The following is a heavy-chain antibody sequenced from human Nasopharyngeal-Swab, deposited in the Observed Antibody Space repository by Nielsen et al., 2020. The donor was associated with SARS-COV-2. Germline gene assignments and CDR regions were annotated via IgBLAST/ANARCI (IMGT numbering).Heavy chain of an antibody. D-gene: IGHD2-2*01. Sequence: SETLSLTCAVYGGSFNNYYWSWIRQPPGKGLEWIGEINLSGRTNYNPSLKSRVTISVDTSKNQFSLNLNSVTAADTAVYFCARGGVPSAMAYYFDYWGQGTLVTVSS. CDR3: ARGGVPSAMAYYFDY. J-gene: IGHJ4*02. CDR1: GGSFNNYY. V-gene: IGHV4-34*01. CDR2: INLSGRT.